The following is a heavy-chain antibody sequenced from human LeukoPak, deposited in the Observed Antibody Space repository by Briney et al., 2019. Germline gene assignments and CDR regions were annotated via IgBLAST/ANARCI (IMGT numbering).Heavy chain of an antibody. J-gene: IGHJ4*02. V-gene: IGHV3-7*01. CDR1: GFTFNSIW. Sequence: NPGGSLRLSCAASGFTFNSIWMSWVRQAPGKGLEWVASINEDGTRREYLDSVKGRFTISRDNAKNSLFLQVNSLRREDTAVYYCGGEPRSMAYWGQGTLVTVSS. CDR2: INEDGTRR. CDR3: GGEPRSMAY. D-gene: IGHD2-21*01.